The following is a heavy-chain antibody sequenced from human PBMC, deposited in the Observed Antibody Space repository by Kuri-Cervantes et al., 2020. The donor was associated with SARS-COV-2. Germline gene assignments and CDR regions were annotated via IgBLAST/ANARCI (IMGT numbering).Heavy chain of an antibody. Sequence: GSLRLSCAVYGGSFSGYYWSWIRQPPGKGLEWIGEINHSGSTYYNPSLKSRVTISVDTSKNQFSLKLSSVTAADTAVYYCATATVTTYGAFDIWGQGTMVTVSS. V-gene: IGHV4-34*01. D-gene: IGHD4-17*01. CDR2: INHSGST. J-gene: IGHJ3*02. CDR1: GGSFSGYY. CDR3: ATATVTTYGAFDI.